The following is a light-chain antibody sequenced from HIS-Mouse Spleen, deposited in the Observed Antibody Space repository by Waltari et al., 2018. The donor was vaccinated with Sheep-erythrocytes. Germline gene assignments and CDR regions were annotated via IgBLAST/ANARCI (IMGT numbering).Light chain of an antibody. CDR2: DNN. CDR3: GTWDSSLSAGRV. J-gene: IGLJ3*02. CDR1: RSDVGGYHY. V-gene: IGLV1-51*01. Sequence: QSALTQPPSASGSPGQSVTISCTGTRSDVGGYHYVSWYQQHPGKAPKLLIYDNNKRPSGIPDRFSGSKSGTSATLGITGLQTGDEADYYCGTWDSSLSAGRVFGGGTKLTVL.